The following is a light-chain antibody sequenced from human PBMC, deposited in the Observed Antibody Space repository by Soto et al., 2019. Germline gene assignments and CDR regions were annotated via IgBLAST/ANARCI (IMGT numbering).Light chain of an antibody. J-gene: IGKJ5*01. CDR1: QSVSSSY. Sequence: EIVLTQSPGTLSLSPGARATLSCRASQSVSSSYLAWYQQKPGQAPRLLIYGASSRATGIPDRFSGSGSGTDFTLTISGLEPADLGVYYCQQRHNWPITFGQGTRLEIK. V-gene: IGKV3D-20*02. CDR2: GAS. CDR3: QQRHNWPIT.